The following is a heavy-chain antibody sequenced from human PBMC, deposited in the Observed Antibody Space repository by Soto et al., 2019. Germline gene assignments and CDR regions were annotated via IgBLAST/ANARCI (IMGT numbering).Heavy chain of an antibody. CDR2: VNSDGSST. J-gene: IGHJ6*02. Sequence: LRLSCAASGFTFSSYWMHWVRQAPGKGLVWVSRVNSDGSSTSYADSVKGRFTISRDNAKNTLYLQMNSLRAEDTAVYYCARGLNIWFGESDPDVWGQGTTVTVSS. D-gene: IGHD3-10*01. V-gene: IGHV3-74*01. CDR3: ARGLNIWFGESDPDV. CDR1: GFTFSSYW.